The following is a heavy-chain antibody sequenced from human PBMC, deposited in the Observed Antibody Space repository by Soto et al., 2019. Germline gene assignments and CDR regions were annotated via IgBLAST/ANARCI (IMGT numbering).Heavy chain of an antibody. J-gene: IGHJ5*02. CDR3: AITLLGTMVRGVIMDDNWFDP. CDR1: GGSFSGYY. D-gene: IGHD3-10*01. V-gene: IGHV4-34*01. Sequence: SETLSLTCAVYGGSFSGYYWSWIRQPPGKGLEWIGEINHSGSTNYNPSLKSRVTISVDTSKNQFSLKLSSVTAADTAVYYCAITLLGTMVRGVIMDDNWFDPWGQGTLVTVSS. CDR2: INHSGST.